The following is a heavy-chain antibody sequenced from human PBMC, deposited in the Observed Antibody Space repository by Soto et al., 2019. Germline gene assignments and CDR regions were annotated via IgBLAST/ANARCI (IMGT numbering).Heavy chain of an antibody. CDR3: AKSGGGIPAAFMEDYYYYYGMDV. CDR2: ISYDGSNK. J-gene: IGHJ6*02. Sequence: XVSLRLSCAASGFTFSSYGMHWVRQAPGKGLEWVAVISYDGSNKYYADSVKGRFTISRDNSKNTLYLQMNSLRAEDTAVYYCAKSGGGIPAAFMEDYYYYYGMDVWGQGTTVTVSS. D-gene: IGHD2-2*01. CDR1: GFTFSSYG. V-gene: IGHV3-30*18.